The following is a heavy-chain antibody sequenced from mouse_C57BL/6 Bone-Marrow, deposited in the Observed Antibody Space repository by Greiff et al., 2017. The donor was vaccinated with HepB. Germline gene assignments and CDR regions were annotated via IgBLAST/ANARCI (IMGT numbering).Heavy chain of an antibody. D-gene: IGHD1-1*01. J-gene: IGHJ2*01. CDR2: IDPSDSYT. CDR3: ARYGSGNFDY. V-gene: IGHV1-69*01. CDR1: GYTFTSYW. Sequence: QVQLQQSGAELVMPGASVKLSCKASGYTFTSYWMHWVKQRPGQGLEWIGEIDPSDSYTNYNQKFKGKSTLTVDKSSSTAYMQLSSLTSEDSAVYYCARYGSGNFDYWGQGTTLTVSS.